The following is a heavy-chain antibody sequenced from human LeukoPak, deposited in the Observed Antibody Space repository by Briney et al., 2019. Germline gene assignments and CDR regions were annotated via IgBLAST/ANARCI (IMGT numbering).Heavy chain of an antibody. J-gene: IGHJ4*02. D-gene: IGHD6-13*01. CDR2: MNPNSGNT. V-gene: IGHV1-8*03. CDR3: ARAAALTYYFDY. CDR1: GYTFTSYA. Sequence: ASVKVSCKASGYTFTSYAMNWVRQATGQGLEWMGWMNPNSGNTGYAQKFQGRVTITRNTSISTAYMELSSLRAEDTALYYCARAAALTYYFDYWGQGTLVTVSS.